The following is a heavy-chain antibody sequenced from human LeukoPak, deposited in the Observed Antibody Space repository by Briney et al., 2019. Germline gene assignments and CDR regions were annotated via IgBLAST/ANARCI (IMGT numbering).Heavy chain of an antibody. Sequence: GGSLRLSCAASGFTFSSYAMSWVRQAPGKGLEWVSAISGSGGSTYYAGSVKGRFTISRDNSKNTLYLQMNSLRAEDTAVYYCAKTARHYGSGSFAGMDVWGQGTTVTVSS. CDR2: ISGSGGST. CDR1: GFTFSSYA. V-gene: IGHV3-23*01. CDR3: AKTARHYGSGSFAGMDV. J-gene: IGHJ6*02. D-gene: IGHD3-10*01.